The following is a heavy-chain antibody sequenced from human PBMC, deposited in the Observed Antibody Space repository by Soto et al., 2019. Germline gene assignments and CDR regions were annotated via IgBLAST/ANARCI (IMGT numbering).Heavy chain of an antibody. J-gene: IGHJ1*01. V-gene: IGHV3-74*01. CDR2: INSDGSST. CDR3: ASASGSYFPH. CDR1: GFTFSSYW. D-gene: IGHD1-26*01. Sequence: TGGSLRLSCAASGFTFSSYWMHWVRQAPGRGLVWVSRINSDGSSTSYADSVKGRFTISRDNAKNTLYLQMNSLRVEDTAVYYCASASGSYFPHWGQGTLVTVSS.